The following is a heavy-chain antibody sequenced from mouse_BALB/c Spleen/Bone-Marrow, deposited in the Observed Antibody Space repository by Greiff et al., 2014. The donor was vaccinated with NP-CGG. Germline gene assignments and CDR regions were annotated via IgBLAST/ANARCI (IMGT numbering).Heavy chain of an antibody. D-gene: IGHD2-1*01. CDR1: GFTFSSFG. V-gene: IGHV5-17*02. CDR3: ARRVMYHAIDY. J-gene: IGHJ4*01. CDR2: ISSGSSTI. Sequence: EVQVVESGGGLVQPGGSRKLSCEASGFTFSSFGMHWVRQAPETGLAWVAYISSGSSTIYYADTVKGRFTISRDNPKNTLFLQMTSLRSEDTTMYYCARRVMYHAIDYWGQGTPVTVSS.